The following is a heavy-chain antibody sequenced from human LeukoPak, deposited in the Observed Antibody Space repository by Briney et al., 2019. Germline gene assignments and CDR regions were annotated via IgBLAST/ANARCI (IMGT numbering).Heavy chain of an antibody. Sequence: GGSLRLSCAASGFTFSSYWMHWVRQAPGKGLVWVSRINNVGSSTTYADSVEGRFTISRDNAKNTLYLQMNSLRTEDTAVYYRAKAPLFDYWGQGTLVNVSP. V-gene: IGHV3-74*03. CDR3: AKAPLFDY. CDR2: INNVGSST. CDR1: GFTFSSYW. J-gene: IGHJ4*02.